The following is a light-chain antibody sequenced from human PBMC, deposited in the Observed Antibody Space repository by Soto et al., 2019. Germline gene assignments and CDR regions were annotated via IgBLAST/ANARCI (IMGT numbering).Light chain of an antibody. CDR2: DVA. CDR1: SSDIGGYNC. Sequence: QSVLTQPASVSGSPGQSIAISCPGTSSDIGGYNCVSWYQQHPGKAPKLMIYDVASRPSGISNRFSGSKSGNTASLTISGLQAEDEADYYCSSCTSSSTPVVFGGGTKLNVL. J-gene: IGLJ2*01. CDR3: SSCTSSSTPVV. V-gene: IGLV2-14*03.